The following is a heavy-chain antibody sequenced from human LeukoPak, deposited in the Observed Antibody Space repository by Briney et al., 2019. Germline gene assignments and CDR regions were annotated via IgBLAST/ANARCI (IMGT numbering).Heavy chain of an antibody. V-gene: IGHV3-23*01. D-gene: IGHD6-13*01. Sequence: GGSLRLSCAASGFTFSSYAMSWVRQAPGKGLEWVSAISGSGGSTYYADSVKGRFTISRDNSKNTLYLQMNSLRAEDTAVYYCAKDLLAAAEYYYYYGMDVWGQGTTATVSS. CDR1: GFTFSSYA. J-gene: IGHJ6*02. CDR3: AKDLLAAAEYYYYYGMDV. CDR2: ISGSGGST.